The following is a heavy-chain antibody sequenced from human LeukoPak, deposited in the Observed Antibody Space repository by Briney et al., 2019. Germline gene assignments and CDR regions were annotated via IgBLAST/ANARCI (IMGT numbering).Heavy chain of an antibody. CDR3: ARGPTHYSSSWYPSFLSRYYYYMDV. CDR1: GYTFTSYG. Sequence: ASVKVSCKASGYTFTSYGISWVRQAPGQGLEWMGWISAYNGNTNYAQKLQGRVTMTTDTSTSTAYMELRSLRSDDTAVYYCARGPTHYSSSWYPSFLSRYYYYMDVWGKGTTVTVSS. J-gene: IGHJ6*03. D-gene: IGHD6-13*01. V-gene: IGHV1-18*01. CDR2: ISAYNGNT.